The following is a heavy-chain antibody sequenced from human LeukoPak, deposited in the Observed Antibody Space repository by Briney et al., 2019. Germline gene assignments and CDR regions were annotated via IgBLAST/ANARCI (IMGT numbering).Heavy chain of an antibody. CDR1: GGSVSSGSYY. CDR2: IYYSGST. CDR3: ASSTYYYDSSGYYPVPPFDY. Sequence: KPSETLSLTCTVSGGSVSSGSYYWSWIRQPPGKGLEWIGYIYYSGSTNYNPSLKSRVTISVDTSKNQFSLKLSSVTAADTAVYYCASSTYYYDSSGYYPVPPFDYWGQGTLVTVSS. V-gene: IGHV4-61*01. D-gene: IGHD3-22*01. J-gene: IGHJ4*02.